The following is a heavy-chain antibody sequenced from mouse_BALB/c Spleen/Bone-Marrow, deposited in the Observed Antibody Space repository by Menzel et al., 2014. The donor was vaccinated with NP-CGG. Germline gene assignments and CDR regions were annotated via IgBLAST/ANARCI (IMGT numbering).Heavy chain of an antibody. V-gene: IGHV5-9-1*01. CDR1: GFTFSTYA. CDR2: ISRGGSYI. CDR3: ARRYATYGIFDV. D-gene: IGHD5-5*01. J-gene: IGHJ1*01. Sequence: DVMLVESGGGLVKPGGSLKLSCAASGFTFSTYAMSWVRQTPEKRLEWVATISRGGSYIYYQDSVQGRFTISRDNAKNTLLLQMRILGSEGTAIYYCARRYATYGIFDVWGARAPLSISS.